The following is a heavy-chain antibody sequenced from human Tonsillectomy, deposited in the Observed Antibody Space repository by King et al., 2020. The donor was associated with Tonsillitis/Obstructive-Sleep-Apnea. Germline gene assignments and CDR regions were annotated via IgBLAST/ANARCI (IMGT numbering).Heavy chain of an antibody. J-gene: IGHJ4*02. D-gene: IGHD3-22*01. Sequence: VQLVESGAEVKKPGASVKVSCTASGYTFTTYGLSWLRQAPGQGLEWMGWISAYNGDTNYAQKLQGRVTMTTDTSTSTAYMEVRSLRSDDTAVYYCARDSMSHYYDSSGYYTFAYWGQGTLVTVSS. CDR1: GYTFTTYG. V-gene: IGHV1-18*01. CDR3: ARDSMSHYYDSSGYYTFAY. CDR2: ISAYNGDT.